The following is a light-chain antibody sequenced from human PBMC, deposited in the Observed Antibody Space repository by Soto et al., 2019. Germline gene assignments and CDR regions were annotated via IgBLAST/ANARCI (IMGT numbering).Light chain of an antibody. CDR2: GAS. Sequence: EIVLTQSPGTLSLSPGERATLSCRASQSVSSSYLAWYQQKPGQAPRLLIYGASSGATGIPDRFSGSGSGTDFTLTSSRLEPEDFAVYYCQQYGSSSLTFGGGTKVDIK. V-gene: IGKV3-20*01. CDR3: QQYGSSSLT. J-gene: IGKJ4*01. CDR1: QSVSSSY.